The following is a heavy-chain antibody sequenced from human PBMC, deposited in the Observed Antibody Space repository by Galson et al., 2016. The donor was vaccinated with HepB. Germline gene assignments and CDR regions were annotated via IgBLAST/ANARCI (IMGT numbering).Heavy chain of an antibody. Sequence: QSGAEVKKPGESLKISCHGSGYIFVGHWIGWVRQMPGKGLEWMGIIYPGDSDTRYSPSFEGQVTISRDNSKNTLSLQVNSLRAEDTAVYYCARRAEYALGNFWYIYGMDVWGQGTTVTVSS. D-gene: IGHD2-8*01. J-gene: IGHJ6*02. V-gene: IGHV5-51*01. CDR2: IYPGDSDT. CDR3: ARRAEYALGNFWYIYGMDV. CDR1: GYIFVGHW.